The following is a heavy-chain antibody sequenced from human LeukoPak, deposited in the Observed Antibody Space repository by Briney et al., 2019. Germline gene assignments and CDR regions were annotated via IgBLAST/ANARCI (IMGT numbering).Heavy chain of an antibody. CDR2: INPSGGST. CDR3: ARVIAAAGAFDI. J-gene: IGHJ3*02. D-gene: IGHD6-13*01. CDR1: GYTFTSYY. Sequence: ASVKVSCKASGYTFTSYYMHWVRQAPGQGLEWMGIINPSGGSTSYAQKFQGRVTMTRDTSTSTVYMELSSLRSEDTAVHYCARVIAAAGAFDIWGQGTMVTVSS. V-gene: IGHV1-46*01.